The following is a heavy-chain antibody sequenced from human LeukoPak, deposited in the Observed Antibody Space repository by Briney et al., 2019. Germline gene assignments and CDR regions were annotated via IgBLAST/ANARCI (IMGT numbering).Heavy chain of an antibody. J-gene: IGHJ6*03. D-gene: IGHD5/OR15-5a*01. CDR1: GFTFSSYG. CDR2: IRYDGSNK. CDR3: AKDQGLPGYYYYMGV. Sequence: GGSLRLSCAASGFTFSSYGMHWVRQAPGKGLEWVAFIRYDGSNKYYADSVKGRFTISRDNSKNTLYLQMNSLRAEDTAVYYCAKDQGLPGYYYYMGVWGKGTTVTVSS. V-gene: IGHV3-30*02.